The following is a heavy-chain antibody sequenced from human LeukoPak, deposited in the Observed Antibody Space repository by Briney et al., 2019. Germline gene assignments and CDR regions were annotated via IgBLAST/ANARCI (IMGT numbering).Heavy chain of an antibody. V-gene: IGHV3-30*04. D-gene: IGHD1-1*01. Sequence: GGSLTLSCAASGFTFSSYAMHWLRQAPGKGLEWVAVISYDGSNKYYADSVKGRFTISRDNSKNTLYLQMNSLRAEDTAVYYCARSTGNFDYWGQGTLVTVSS. CDR1: GFTFSSYA. CDR3: ARSTGNFDY. J-gene: IGHJ4*02. CDR2: ISYDGSNK.